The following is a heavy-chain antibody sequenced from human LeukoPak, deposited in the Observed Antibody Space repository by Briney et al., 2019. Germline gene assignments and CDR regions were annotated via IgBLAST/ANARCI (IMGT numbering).Heavy chain of an antibody. Sequence: GESLKISCKGSGYSFTNYWIGWVRQMPGKGLEWMGIIYPGDSDTRYSPSFQGQVTISADKSISTAYLQWSSLKASDTAMYYCARHSSSWHYYYYMDVWGKGTTVTVSS. J-gene: IGHJ6*03. CDR1: GYSFTNYW. CDR3: ARHSSSWHYYYYMDV. CDR2: IYPGDSDT. D-gene: IGHD6-13*01. V-gene: IGHV5-51*01.